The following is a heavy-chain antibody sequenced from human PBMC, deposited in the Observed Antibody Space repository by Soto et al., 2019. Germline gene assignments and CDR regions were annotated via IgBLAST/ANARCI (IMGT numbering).Heavy chain of an antibody. D-gene: IGHD2-15*01. Sequence: AGGSLRLSCAASGFTFSSYWMHWVRQAPGKGLVWVSRINSDGSSTSYADSVKGRFTISRDNAKNTLYLQMNSLRAEDTAFYYCAGERGPSYYYYYGMDVWGQGTTVTVSS. CDR2: INSDGSST. CDR1: GFTFSSYW. CDR3: AGERGPSYYYYYGMDV. J-gene: IGHJ6*02. V-gene: IGHV3-74*01.